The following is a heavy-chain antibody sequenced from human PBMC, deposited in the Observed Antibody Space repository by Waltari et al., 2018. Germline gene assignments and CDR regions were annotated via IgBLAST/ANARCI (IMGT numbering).Heavy chain of an antibody. CDR1: GGSISSYY. Sequence: QVQLQESGPGLVKPSETLSLTCTVSGGSISSYYWSWIRQPPGKGLEWIGYIYYSGSTNYNPSLKSRVTISVDTSKNQFSLKLSSVTATDTAVYYCARNSVYDFWSGYAFDIWGQGTMVTVSS. J-gene: IGHJ3*02. CDR3: ARNSVYDFWSGYAFDI. V-gene: IGHV4-59*08. D-gene: IGHD3-3*01. CDR2: IYYSGST.